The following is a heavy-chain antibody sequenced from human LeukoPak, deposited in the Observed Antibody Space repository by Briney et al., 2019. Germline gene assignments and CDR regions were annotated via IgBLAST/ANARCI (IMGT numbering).Heavy chain of an antibody. CDR3: ARGGGRLVHSAGVGGWMDV. CDR2: ISGSGGSA. D-gene: IGHD6-13*01. J-gene: IGHJ6*04. Sequence: PGGSLRLSCEASGLTFASHAMNWVRQAPGKGLVWVSGISGSGGSAFYAGSVRGRFTFSRDNSKNTLLLQMNSLRAEDTAVYFCARGGGRLVHSAGVGGWMDVWGKGTTVTVSS. CDR1: GLTFASHA. V-gene: IGHV3-23*01.